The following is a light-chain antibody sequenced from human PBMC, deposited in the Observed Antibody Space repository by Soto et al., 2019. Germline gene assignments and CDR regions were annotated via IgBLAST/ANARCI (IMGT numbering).Light chain of an antibody. V-gene: IGLV1-47*01. CDR1: SSNIGSNY. CDR3: AAWDVSLRGWV. CDR2: RSN. J-gene: IGLJ3*02. Sequence: QSVLTQPPSASGTPGQRVTISCSASSSNIGSNYVYWYQQLPGTAPKLLIYRSNQRPSGVPDRISGSKSGTSASLAISGLRSEDEADYYCAAWDVSLRGWVFGGGTKVTVL.